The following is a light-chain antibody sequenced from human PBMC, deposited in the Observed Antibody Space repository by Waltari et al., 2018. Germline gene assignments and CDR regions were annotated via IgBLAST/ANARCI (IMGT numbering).Light chain of an antibody. Sequence: QSVLTQPPSASGTPGQTVTISCSGSDSNIGSNTVNWYQQLPGTAPKLLIFNNNHRPSGVPDRFSGSKSGTSASLAISGLQSEDEADYYCAAWDDSLNARFGGGTKLTVL. CDR1: DSNIGSNT. CDR3: AAWDDSLNAR. V-gene: IGLV1-44*01. J-gene: IGLJ2*01. CDR2: NNN.